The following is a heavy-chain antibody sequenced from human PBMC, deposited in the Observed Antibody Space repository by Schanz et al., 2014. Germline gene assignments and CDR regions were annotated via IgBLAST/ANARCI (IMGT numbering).Heavy chain of an antibody. D-gene: IGHD3-16*01. CDR1: GFTFSDNF. Sequence: EVQLVESGGGLVKPGRSLRLSCAASGFTFSDNFMSWIRQAPGKGPEWVANIKQDGSEKYYVDSVKGRFTISRDNAKNSLYLQMNSLRAEDTAVYYCAKGGSSLDDWGQGTLVTVSS. V-gene: IGHV3-7*01. CDR3: AKGGSSLDD. J-gene: IGHJ4*02. CDR2: IKQDGSEK.